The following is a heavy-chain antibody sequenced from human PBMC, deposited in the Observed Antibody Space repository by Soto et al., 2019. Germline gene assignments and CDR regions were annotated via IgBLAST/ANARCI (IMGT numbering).Heavy chain of an antibody. Sequence: PGGSLRLSCAASGFTFNRHPLHWVRQAPGKGLEWVAVISHDGNNKYYADSVKGRFTISRDNSMNMLYLQMHGLRTEDTAIFYCARAPRETYYDFWSGPDYWGQGTLVTVSS. CDR2: ISHDGNNK. V-gene: IGHV3-30-3*01. CDR1: GFTFNRHP. CDR3: ARAPRETYYDFWSGPDY. D-gene: IGHD3-3*01. J-gene: IGHJ4*02.